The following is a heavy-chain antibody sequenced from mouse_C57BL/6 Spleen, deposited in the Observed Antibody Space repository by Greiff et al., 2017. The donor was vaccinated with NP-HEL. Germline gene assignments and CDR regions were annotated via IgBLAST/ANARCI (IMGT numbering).Heavy chain of an antibody. Sequence: VKLMESGPELVKPGASVKISCKASGYSFTSYYIHWVKQRPGQGLEWIGWIYPGSGNTKYNEKFKGKATLTADTSSSTAYMQLSSLTSEDSAVYYCARFETQAFFDYWGQGTTLTVSS. V-gene: IGHV1-66*01. CDR2: IYPGSGNT. D-gene: IGHD3-2*02. J-gene: IGHJ2*01. CDR1: GYSFTSYY. CDR3: ARFETQAFFDY.